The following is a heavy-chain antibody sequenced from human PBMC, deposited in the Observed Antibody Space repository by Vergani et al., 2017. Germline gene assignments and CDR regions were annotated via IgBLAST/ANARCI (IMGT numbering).Heavy chain of an antibody. CDR3: ARDSESDY. Sequence: EVQLVESGGGLVQPGGSLRLSCAASGFTFSSYEMNWVRQAPGKGLEWVANIKQDGSEKYYVDSVKGRFTISRDNAKNSLYLQMNSLRAEDTAVYYCARDSESDYWGQGTLVTVSS. D-gene: IGHD1-14*01. J-gene: IGHJ4*02. V-gene: IGHV3-7*03. CDR2: IKQDGSEK. CDR1: GFTFSSYE.